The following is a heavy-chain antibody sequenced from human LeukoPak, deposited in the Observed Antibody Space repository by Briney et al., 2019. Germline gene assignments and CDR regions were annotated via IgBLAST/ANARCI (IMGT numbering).Heavy chain of an antibody. CDR1: GFTFSSYE. D-gene: IGHD6-13*01. Sequence: SGGSLRLSCAASGFTFSSYEMNWVRQAPGKGLEWVSYISSSDSTIYYADFVKGRFTISRDNAKNSLYLQMNSLTAEDTAIYYWARDSGISWYYFDYWGQGTLVTVSS. J-gene: IGHJ4*02. V-gene: IGHV3-48*03. CDR3: ARDSGISWYYFDY. CDR2: ISSSDSTI.